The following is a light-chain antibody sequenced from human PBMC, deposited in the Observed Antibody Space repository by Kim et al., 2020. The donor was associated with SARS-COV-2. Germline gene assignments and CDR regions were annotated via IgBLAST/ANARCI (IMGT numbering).Light chain of an antibody. CDR2: ATS. Sequence: AIQISQSPSSLSAFTGDRVTITCRARQDIRDYLAWYHQKPGKAPKLLLYATSTLQSGVPSRFSGSGSGTEFTLTIRSLQSEDFGTYFCQQYYSNPQTFGQGTKVDIK. CDR1: QDIRDY. J-gene: IGKJ1*01. V-gene: IGKV1-8*01. CDR3: QQYYSNPQT.